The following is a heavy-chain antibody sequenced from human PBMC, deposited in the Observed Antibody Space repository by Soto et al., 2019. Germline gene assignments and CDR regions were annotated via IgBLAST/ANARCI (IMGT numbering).Heavy chain of an antibody. V-gene: IGHV1-2*02. J-gene: IGHJ3*02. CDR1: GYTFTGYF. CDR3: ARENKDLRDMYFYDSSGAFDI. CDR2: INPSSGDT. Sequence: VASVKVSCKASGYTFTGYFLHWVRQAPGQGPEWMGLINPSSGDTNYAQKFQGRVAMTRDTSISTAYMELSRLRSDDSAVYYCARENKDLRDMYFYDSSGAFDIWGQGTMVTVSS. D-gene: IGHD3-22*01.